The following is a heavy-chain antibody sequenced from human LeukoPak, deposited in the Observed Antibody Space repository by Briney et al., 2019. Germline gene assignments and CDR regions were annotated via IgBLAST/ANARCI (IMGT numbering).Heavy chain of an antibody. CDR1: GGSISSGYYY. Sequence: SQTLSLTCTVSGGSISSGYYYWSWIRPPPGKGLEWSGYIHYSGRTYYNPSLKSRVTISVDTSKNQFALKLSTVTAADTAVYYCARDRPLLSWGQGTLVTASS. V-gene: IGHV4-30-4*01. D-gene: IGHD2-8*02. CDR2: IHYSGRT. CDR3: ARDRPLLS. J-gene: IGHJ4*02.